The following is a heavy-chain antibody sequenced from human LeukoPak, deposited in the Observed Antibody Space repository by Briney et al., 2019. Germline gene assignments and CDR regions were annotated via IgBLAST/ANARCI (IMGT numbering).Heavy chain of an antibody. D-gene: IGHD3-22*01. J-gene: IGHJ4*02. CDR1: GFTFSSYS. V-gene: IGHV3-21*01. CDR3: AREDGGYTPYFDY. Sequence: GGSLRLSCAASGFTFSSYSMNWVRQAPGKGLEWVSSISSSSSYIYYADSVKGRFTISRDNAKNSLYLQMNSLRAEDTAVYYCAREDGGYTPYFDYWGQGTLVTASS. CDR2: ISSSSSYI.